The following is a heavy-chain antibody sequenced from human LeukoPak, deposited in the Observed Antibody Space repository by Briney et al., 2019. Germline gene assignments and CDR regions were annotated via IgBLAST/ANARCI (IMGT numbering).Heavy chain of an antibody. D-gene: IGHD3-10*01. CDR1: GFTFDDYA. Sequence: GRSLRLSCAASGFTFDDYAMHWVRQAPGKGLEWVSGISWNSGSIGYADSVKGRFTISRDNAKNSLYLQMNSLRAEDTALYYCAKEGNGMDVWGQGTTVTVSS. CDR3: AKEGNGMDV. J-gene: IGHJ6*02. CDR2: ISWNSGSI. V-gene: IGHV3-9*01.